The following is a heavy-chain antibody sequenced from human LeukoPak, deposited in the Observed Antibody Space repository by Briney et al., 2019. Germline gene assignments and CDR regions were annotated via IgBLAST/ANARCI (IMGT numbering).Heavy chain of an antibody. CDR1: GFTFNTFN. D-gene: IGHD3-9*01. J-gene: IGHJ4*02. CDR2: ITSGGDYI. Sequence: PGGSLRLSCAASGFTFNTFNMNWVRQAPGKGLEWVSSITSGGDYIYYADSVKGRFTTSRDNAKNSLSLQLNSLRVEDTAVYYCGRGHSHVLAASYKWTPDYWGQGTLVTVSS. CDR3: GRGHSHVLAASYKWTPDY. V-gene: IGHV3-21*01.